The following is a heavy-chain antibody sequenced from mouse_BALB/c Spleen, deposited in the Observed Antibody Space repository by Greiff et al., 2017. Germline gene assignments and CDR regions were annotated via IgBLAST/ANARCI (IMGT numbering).Heavy chain of an antibody. Sequence: EVNVVESGGGLVQPGGSLKLSCAASGFTFSSYGMPWVRQTPDKRLELVATINSNGGSTYYPDSVKGRFTISRDNAKNTLYLQMSSLKSEDTAMYYCARDFTTVVSTLGAMDYWGQGTSVTVSS. CDR1: GFTFSSYG. CDR3: ARDFTTVVSTLGAMDY. V-gene: IGHV5-6-3*01. J-gene: IGHJ4*01. CDR2: INSNGGST. D-gene: IGHD1-1*01.